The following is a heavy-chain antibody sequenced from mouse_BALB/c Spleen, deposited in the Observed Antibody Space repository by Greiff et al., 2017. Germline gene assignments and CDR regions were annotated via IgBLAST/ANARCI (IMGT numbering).Heavy chain of an antibody. CDR1: GFTFSSYG. J-gene: IGHJ2*01. CDR2: INSNGGST. V-gene: IGHV5-6-3*01. D-gene: IGHD4-1*01. Sequence: EVKLMESGGGLVQPGGSLKLSCAASGFTFSSYGMSWVRQTPDKRLELVATINSNGGSTYYPDSVKGRFTISRDNAKNTLYLQMSSLKSEDTAMYYCARGVGRTGYWGQGTTLTVSS. CDR3: ARGVGRTGY.